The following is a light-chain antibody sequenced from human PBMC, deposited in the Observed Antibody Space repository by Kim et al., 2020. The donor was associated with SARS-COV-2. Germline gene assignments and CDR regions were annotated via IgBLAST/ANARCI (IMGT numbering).Light chain of an antibody. V-gene: IGKV3-20*01. CDR1: QYVSGRS. CDR3: QQSGRSPEYT. CDR2: GAI. J-gene: IGKJ2*01. Sequence: VLTQSPGTLSLSPGETAALSCRGSQYVSGRSLAWYQQKAGQAPRLLIYGAITRATGIPDRFSGSGSGTDFTLTISRLEPEDSAVYYCQQSGRSPEYTFGQGTKLEI.